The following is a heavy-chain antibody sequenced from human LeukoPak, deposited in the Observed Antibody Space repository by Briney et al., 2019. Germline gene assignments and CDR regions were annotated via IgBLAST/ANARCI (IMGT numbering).Heavy chain of an antibody. CDR1: GYTFTSYD. J-gene: IGHJ4*02. D-gene: IGHD6-19*01. CDR3: ERESGYASGWCSRYLFDY. V-gene: IGHV1-3*01. CDR2: INAGTGNT. Sequence: ASVKVSCTASGYTFTSYDINWVRQVPGQRLEWMGLINAGTGNTKYSQTMQGRVTITRDTSASTAYMELSSLRSEDTAVYYCERESGYASGWCSRYLFDYWGQGTLVTVSS.